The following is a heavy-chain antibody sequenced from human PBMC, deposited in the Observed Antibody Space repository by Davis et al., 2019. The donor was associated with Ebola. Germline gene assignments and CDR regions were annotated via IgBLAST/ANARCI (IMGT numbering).Heavy chain of an antibody. Sequence: AASVKVSCKASGYTFTSYYMHWVRQAPGQGLEWMGWISAYNGNTNYAQKLQGRVTMTTDTSTSTAYMELRSLRSDDTAVYYCARVGYSSGWYGFDYWGQGTLVTVSS. D-gene: IGHD6-19*01. V-gene: IGHV1-18*04. J-gene: IGHJ4*02. CDR3: ARVGYSSGWYGFDY. CDR1: GYTFTSYY. CDR2: ISAYNGNT.